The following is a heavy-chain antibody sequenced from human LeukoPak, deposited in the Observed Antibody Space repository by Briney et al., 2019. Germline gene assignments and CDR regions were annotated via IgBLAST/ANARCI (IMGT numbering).Heavy chain of an antibody. CDR2: ISYDGSNK. Sequence: PGGSLRLSCAASGFTFSSYGMHWVRQAPGKGLEWVAVISYDGSNKYYADSVKGRFTISRDNSKNTLYLQMNSLRAEDTAVYYCANTDTGYSSSWSPRSYFDCWGQGTLVTVSS. CDR3: ANTDTGYSSSWSPRSYFDC. J-gene: IGHJ4*02. CDR1: GFTFSSYG. V-gene: IGHV3-30*18. D-gene: IGHD6-13*01.